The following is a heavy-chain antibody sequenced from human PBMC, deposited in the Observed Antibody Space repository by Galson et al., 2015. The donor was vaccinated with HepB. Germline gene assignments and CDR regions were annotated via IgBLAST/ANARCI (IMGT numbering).Heavy chain of an antibody. J-gene: IGHJ1*01. CDR3: AKAPHSSSFAEYFQH. D-gene: IGHD6-13*01. Sequence: SLRLSCAASGFTFDDYTMHWVRQAPGKGLEWVSLISWDGGSTYYADSVKGRFTISRDNSKNSLYLQMNSLRTEDTALYYCAKAPHSSSFAEYFQHWGQGTLVTVSS. CDR2: ISWDGGST. V-gene: IGHV3-43*01. CDR1: GFTFDDYT.